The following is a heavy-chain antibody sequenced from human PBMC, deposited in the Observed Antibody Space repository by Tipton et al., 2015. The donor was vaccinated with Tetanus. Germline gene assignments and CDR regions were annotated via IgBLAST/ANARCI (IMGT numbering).Heavy chain of an antibody. D-gene: IGHD6-6*01. CDR1: VGSISSSSYY. CDR2: IYYSGST. CDR3: ASEYSSSSVEFDY. V-gene: IGHV4-39*01. Sequence: TLSLTCTVSVGSISSSSYYWGWIRQPPGKGLEWIGSIYYSGSTYYNPSLKSRVTISVDTPKNQFSLKLSSVTAADTAVYYCASEYSSSSVEFDYWGQGTLVTVSS. J-gene: IGHJ4*02.